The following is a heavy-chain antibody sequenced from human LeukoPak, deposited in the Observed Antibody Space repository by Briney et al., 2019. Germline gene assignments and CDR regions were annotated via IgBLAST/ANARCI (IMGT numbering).Heavy chain of an antibody. CDR3: ARGDYYDSSGYLYYFDY. J-gene: IGHJ4*02. CDR2: MNPNSGNT. V-gene: IGHV1-8*01. CDR1: GYTFTSYD. Sequence: EASVTVSCKASGYTFTSYDINWVRQATGQGLEWMGWMNPNSGNTGYTQKFQGRVTMTRNTSISTAYMELSSLRSEDTAVYYCARGDYYDSSGYLYYFDYWGQGTLVTVSS. D-gene: IGHD3-22*01.